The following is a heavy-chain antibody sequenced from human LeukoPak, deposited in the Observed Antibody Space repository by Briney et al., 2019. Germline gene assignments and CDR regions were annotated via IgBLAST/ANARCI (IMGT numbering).Heavy chain of an antibody. J-gene: IGHJ5*02. D-gene: IGHD2-2*01. Sequence: SETLFLTCAVSGYSISSGYYWGWIRQPPGKGLEWIGSIYHSGSTYYNPSLKSRVTISVDTSKNQFSLKLSSVTAADTAVYYCARHEAIVVPAAVSFDPWGQGTLVTVSS. V-gene: IGHV4-38-2*01. CDR1: GYSISSGYY. CDR3: ARHEAIVVPAAVSFDP. CDR2: IYHSGST.